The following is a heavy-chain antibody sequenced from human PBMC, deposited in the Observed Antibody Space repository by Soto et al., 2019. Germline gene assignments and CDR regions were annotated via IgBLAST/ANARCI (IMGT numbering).Heavy chain of an antibody. V-gene: IGHV3-23*01. J-gene: IGHJ6*02. CDR3: AKERVGNDYYYGMDV. CDR2: ISGSGGTI. Sequence: GGSLRLSCAASGFTFSSYGMRWVRQAPGKGLEWVSSISGSGGTIYYADSVKGRFTISRDNSKNTLYLQMNSLRAEDTAVYYCAKERVGNDYYYGMDVWGQGTTVTVSS. CDR1: GFTFSSYG. D-gene: IGHD1-1*01.